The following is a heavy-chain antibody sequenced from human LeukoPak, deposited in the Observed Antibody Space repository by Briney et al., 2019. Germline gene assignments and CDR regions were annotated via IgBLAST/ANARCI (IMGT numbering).Heavy chain of an antibody. D-gene: IGHD3-22*01. V-gene: IGHV4-59*01. Sequence: SETLSLTFTVPGGSINYYYWSWIRQPPGKGLEYIGSIYSSGSTNYNPSLKSRVTMSVDTSKNQFSLKLSSVTAADTAVYYCARDSRYSDTSGYYYSHYYMDVWGKGTTVTVSS. J-gene: IGHJ6*03. CDR3: ARDSRYSDTSGYYYSHYYMDV. CDR2: IYSSGST. CDR1: GGSINYYY.